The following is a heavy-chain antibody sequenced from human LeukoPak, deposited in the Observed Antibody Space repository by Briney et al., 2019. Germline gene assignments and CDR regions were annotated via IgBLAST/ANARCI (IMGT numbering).Heavy chain of an antibody. V-gene: IGHV3-7*01. D-gene: IGHD5-24*01. J-gene: IGHJ4*02. Sequence: GGSLRLSCAASGFTFSSYAMSWVRQAPGKGLEWVANIKQDGSEKYYVDSVKGRFTISRDNAKNSLYLQMNSLRAEDTAVYYCARVRGDGYSITGYFDYWGQGTLVTVSS. CDR2: IKQDGSEK. CDR1: GFTFSSYA. CDR3: ARVRGDGYSITGYFDY.